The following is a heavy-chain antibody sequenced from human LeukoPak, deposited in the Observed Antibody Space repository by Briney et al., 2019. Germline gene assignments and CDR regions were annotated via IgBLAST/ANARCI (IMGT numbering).Heavy chain of an antibody. V-gene: IGHV3-23*01. CDR3: AKDTAYDSSGYTKY. D-gene: IGHD3-22*01. CDR1: GFTFSSYK. J-gene: IGHJ4*02. CDR2: ISGSGGST. Sequence: GGSLRLSCAASGFTFSSYKMNWVRQAPGKGLEWVSAISGSGGSTYYADSVKGRFTISRDNSKNTLYLQMNSLRAEDTAVYYCAKDTAYDSSGYTKYWGQGTLVTVSS.